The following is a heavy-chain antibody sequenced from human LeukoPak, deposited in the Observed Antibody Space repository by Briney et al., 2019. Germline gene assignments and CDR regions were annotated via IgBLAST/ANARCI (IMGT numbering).Heavy chain of an antibody. V-gene: IGHV3-74*01. CDR3: ARDLREANH. CDR1: GFTFSSYW. Sequence: PWGSLRLSCEASGFTFSSYWMHWVRQAPGKGLVWVSRINSDGSDRNYADSVKGRFTISRDNAKNTVYLQMNSLRAEDTAVYYCARDLREANHWGRGALVTVSS. J-gene: IGHJ5*02. CDR2: INSDGSDR. D-gene: IGHD1-26*01.